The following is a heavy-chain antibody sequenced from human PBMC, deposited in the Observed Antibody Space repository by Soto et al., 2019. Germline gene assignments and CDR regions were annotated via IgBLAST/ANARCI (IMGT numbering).Heavy chain of an antibody. V-gene: IGHV1-18*01. Sequence: ASVKVSCKTSGGTFSSYAISWVRQAPGQGLEWMGGISAYNGNTNYAQKLQGRVTMTTDTSTSTAYMELRSLRSDDTAVYYCARVSYDSSGYWGQGTLVTVSS. J-gene: IGHJ4*02. CDR2: ISAYNGNT. CDR1: GGTFSSYA. D-gene: IGHD3-22*01. CDR3: ARVSYDSSGY.